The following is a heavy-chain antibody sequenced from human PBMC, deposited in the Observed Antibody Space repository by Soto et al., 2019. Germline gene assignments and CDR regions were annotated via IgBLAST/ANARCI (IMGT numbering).Heavy chain of an antibody. Sequence: SETLSLTCTVSGGSISSYYWSWIRQPPGKGLEWIGEINHSGSTNYNPSLKSRVTISVDTSKNQFSLKLSSVTAADTAVYYCARGRTYYYDSSGYYFYFDYWGQGTLVTVSS. V-gene: IGHV4-34*01. CDR2: INHSGST. J-gene: IGHJ4*02. D-gene: IGHD3-22*01. CDR3: ARGRTYYYDSSGYYFYFDY. CDR1: GGSISSYY.